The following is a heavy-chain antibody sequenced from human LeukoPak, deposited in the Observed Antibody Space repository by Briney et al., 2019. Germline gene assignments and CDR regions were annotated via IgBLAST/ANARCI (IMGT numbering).Heavy chain of an antibody. V-gene: IGHV3-30-3*01. CDR3: ARSYGGSPDDY. CDR1: GFTFSSYA. J-gene: IGHJ4*02. CDR2: ISYDGSNK. Sequence: PGGSLRLSCAASGFTFSSYAMHWVRQAPGKGLEWVAVISYDGSNKYYADSVKGRFTISRDNSKNTLYLQMNSLRAEDTAVYYCARSYGGSPDDYWGQGTLVTVSS. D-gene: IGHD4-23*01.